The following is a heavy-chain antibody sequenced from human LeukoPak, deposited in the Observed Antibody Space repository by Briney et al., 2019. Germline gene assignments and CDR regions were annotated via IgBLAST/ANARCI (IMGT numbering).Heavy chain of an antibody. J-gene: IGHJ4*02. D-gene: IGHD3-9*01. CDR2: IKQDGSEK. V-gene: IGHV3-7*01. CDR3: ARCYDILTGYYNVPDY. CDR1: GFTFSSYA. Sequence: GGSLRLSCAASGFTFSSYAMSWVRQAPGKGLEWVANIKQDGSEKYYVDSVKGRFTISRDNAKNSLYLQMNSLRAEDTAVYYCARCYDILTGYYNVPDYWGQGTLVTVSS.